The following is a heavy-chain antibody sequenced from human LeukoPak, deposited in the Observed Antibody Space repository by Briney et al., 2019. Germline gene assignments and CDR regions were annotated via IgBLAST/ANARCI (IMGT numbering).Heavy chain of an antibody. V-gene: IGHV4-39*01. D-gene: IGHD1-1*01. CDR1: GGSISSSSYY. CDR3: ASVLLVRGTYYYYYMEA. J-gene: IGHJ6*03. Sequence: PSETLSLTCTVSGGSISSSSYYWGWIRQPPGKGLEWIGSIYYSGSTYYNPFLKSRVTISVDTSKNQFSLKLSSATAADTAVYSCASVLLVRGTYYYYYMEAWGKGTTVTVSS. CDR2: IYYSGST.